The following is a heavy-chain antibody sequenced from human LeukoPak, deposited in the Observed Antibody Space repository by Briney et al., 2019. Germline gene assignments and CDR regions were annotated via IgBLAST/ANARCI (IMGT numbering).Heavy chain of an antibody. J-gene: IGHJ6*03. Sequence: PGGSLRLSCAASGFTFSSYAMPWVRQAPGKGLEWVAVISYDGSNKYYADSVKGRFTISRDNSKNTPYLQMNSLRAEDTAVYYCARAHRRLWSGSDFYYYYMDVWGKGTTVTVSS. V-gene: IGHV3-30*01. CDR1: GFTFSSYA. CDR3: ARAHRRLWSGSDFYYYYMDV. CDR2: ISYDGSNK. D-gene: IGHD3-3*01.